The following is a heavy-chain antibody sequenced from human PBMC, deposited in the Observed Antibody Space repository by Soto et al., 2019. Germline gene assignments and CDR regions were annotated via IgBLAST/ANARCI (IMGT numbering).Heavy chain of an antibody. CDR1: GGSISSSNW. V-gene: IGHV4-4*02. CDR3: ASRLSSSWNRSWFDP. J-gene: IGHJ5*02. D-gene: IGHD6-13*01. CDR2: IYHSGST. Sequence: PSETLSLTCAVSGGSISSSNWWSWVRQPPGKGLGWIGEIYHSGSTNYNPSLKSRVTISVDKSKNQFSLKLSPVTAADTAVYYCASRLSSSWNRSWFDPWGQGTLVTVSS.